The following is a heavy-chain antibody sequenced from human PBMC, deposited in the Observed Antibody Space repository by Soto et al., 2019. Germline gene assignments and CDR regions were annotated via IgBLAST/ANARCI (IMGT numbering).Heavy chain of an antibody. D-gene: IGHD5-18*01. CDR3: TRVLGYTFEPGKTRFYAMDV. CDR2: LIPVFGSP. V-gene: IGHV1-69*01. Sequence: QVQLVQSGAEVKKPGSSVTVSCKTSGGTFSKDAINWVRQAPGQGLEWMGLLIPVFGSPIYAQKFQGRIRITADESTSKAVMDRSSLRSEDTAVYYCTRVLGYTFEPGKTRFYAMDVWGEGTTVSVSS. J-gene: IGHJ6*02. CDR1: GGTFSKDA.